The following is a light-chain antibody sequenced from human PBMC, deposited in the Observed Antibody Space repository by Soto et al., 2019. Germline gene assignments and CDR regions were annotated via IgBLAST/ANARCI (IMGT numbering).Light chain of an antibody. CDR1: SSDVGSYDL. V-gene: IGLV2-23*02. CDR3: CSSAGGGTYV. CDR2: EVT. J-gene: IGLJ1*01. Sequence: QSALTQPASVSGSPGQSIAISCTGTSSDVGSYDLVSWYQQHPGKAPKLMFYEVTKRPSGVSSRFSGSKSGNTASLTISGLQAEDDADYYCCSSAGGGTYVFGTGTKVTVL.